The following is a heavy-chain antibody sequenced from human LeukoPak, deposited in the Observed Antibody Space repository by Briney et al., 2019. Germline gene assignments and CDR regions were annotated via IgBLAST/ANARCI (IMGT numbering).Heavy chain of an antibody. CDR2: INTDGNST. V-gene: IGHV3-74*01. CDR3: ARDRNTGSSYENLFEY. Sequence: GGSLRLSCAASGFTFSTYWMHWVRQAPGKGLVWVSQINTDGNSTTYADSVKGRFTVSRDNAKNTLYLQMNSLRAEDTSVYYCARDRNTGSSYENLFEYWGQGSLVTVSS. J-gene: IGHJ4*02. D-gene: IGHD1-26*01. CDR1: GFTFSTYW.